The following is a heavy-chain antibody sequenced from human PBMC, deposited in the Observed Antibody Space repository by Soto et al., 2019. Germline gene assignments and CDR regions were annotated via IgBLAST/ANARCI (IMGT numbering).Heavy chain of an antibody. CDR1: GFTFEDYA. D-gene: IGHD6-6*01. CDR3: AKDSTRRSFSRSSTRARDAFDI. Sequence: EVHLVESGGGLVQPGGSLRLSCAVSGFTFEDYAMHWVRQAPGKGLEWVSGISWDSRSVAYADSVKGRFTISRDNAENSLHLQMNSLRAEDTAVYYCAKDSTRRSFSRSSTRARDAFDIWGQGTMVTVSS. V-gene: IGHV3-9*01. J-gene: IGHJ3*02. CDR2: ISWDSRSV.